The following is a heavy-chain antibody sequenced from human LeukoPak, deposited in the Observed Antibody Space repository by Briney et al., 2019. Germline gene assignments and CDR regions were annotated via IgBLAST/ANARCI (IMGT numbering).Heavy chain of an antibody. CDR2: ISAYNGNT. CDR1: GYTFTSYG. J-gene: IGHJ3*02. D-gene: IGHD3-22*01. V-gene: IGHV1-18*01. Sequence: ASVKVSCKASGYTFTSYGISWVRQAPGQGLEWMGWISAYNGNTNYAQKLQGRVTMTTDTSTSTAYMELRSLRSDDTAVYYCASSTSKWLPKDAFDIWGQGTMVTVSS. CDR3: ASSTSKWLPKDAFDI.